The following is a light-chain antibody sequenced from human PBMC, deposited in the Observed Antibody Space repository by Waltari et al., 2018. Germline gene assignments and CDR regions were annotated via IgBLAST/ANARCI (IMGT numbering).Light chain of an antibody. CDR1: QSVSSN. Sequence: EIVMTQSPATLSVSPGERATLPCRASQSVSSNLAWYQQKPGQAPRLLIYGASTRATGIPARFSGSGSGTEFTLTISSLQSEDFAVYYCQQYNNWVTFGPGTKVDIK. V-gene: IGKV3-15*01. CDR2: GAS. J-gene: IGKJ3*01. CDR3: QQYNNWVT.